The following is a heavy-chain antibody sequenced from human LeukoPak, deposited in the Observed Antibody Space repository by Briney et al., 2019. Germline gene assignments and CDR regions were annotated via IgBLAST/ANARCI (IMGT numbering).Heavy chain of an antibody. Sequence: SETLSLTCTVSGLSINSGDYYWRWIRQPPGKGLEWIGYIYYSGSTYYNPSLKSRVTMSIDTSTNQFSLKLSSVPAADTPVYYGGRGGGGSLQFDYWGQGTLVTVSS. CDR2: IYYSGST. J-gene: IGHJ4*02. CDR1: GLSINSGDYY. CDR3: GRGGGGSLQFDY. D-gene: IGHD1-26*01. V-gene: IGHV4-30-4*01.